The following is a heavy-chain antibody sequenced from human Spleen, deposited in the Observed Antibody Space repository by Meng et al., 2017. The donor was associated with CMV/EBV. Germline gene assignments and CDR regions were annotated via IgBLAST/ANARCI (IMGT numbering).Heavy chain of an antibody. J-gene: IGHJ4*02. CDR1: GFTVSSNY. CDR2: IKQDGSET. D-gene: IGHD3-9*01. V-gene: IGHV3-7*01. CDR3: ARDRMDYDILTGYYYYFDY. Sequence: GSLKISCAASGFTVSSNYMSWVRQAPGKGLEWVANIKQDGSETYYVDSVKGRFTISRDNAKNSLYLQMNSLRAEDTAVYYCARDRMDYDILTGYYYYFDYWGQGTLVTVSS.